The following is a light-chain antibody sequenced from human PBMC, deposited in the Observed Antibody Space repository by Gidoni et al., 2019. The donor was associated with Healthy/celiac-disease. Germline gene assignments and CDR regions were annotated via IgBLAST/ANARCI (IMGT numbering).Light chain of an antibody. J-gene: IGKJ4*01. Sequence: DIVFTQSPGTLSLSPGERATLSCRASQSVSSSYLAWYQQKPGQAPRLLIYGASSRATGIPDRFSGSGSGTDFTLTISRLEPEDFAVYYCQQYGSSPFTFGGGTKVEIK. CDR2: GAS. V-gene: IGKV3-20*01. CDR3: QQYGSSPFT. CDR1: QSVSSSY.